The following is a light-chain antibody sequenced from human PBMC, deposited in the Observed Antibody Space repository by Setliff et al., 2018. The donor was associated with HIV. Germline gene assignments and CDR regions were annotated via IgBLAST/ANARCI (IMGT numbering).Light chain of an antibody. CDR1: SSDVGGYNY. V-gene: IGLV2-14*01. Sequence: QSALTQPASVSGSPGQSITISCTGTSSDVGGYNYVSWYQQHPGKAPKLMIYDVSKRPSGVSNRFSGSKSGNTASLTISGLQAEDEADYYCCSYTKTASVYVFGSGTKVTVL. J-gene: IGLJ1*01. CDR2: DVS. CDR3: CSYTKTASVYV.